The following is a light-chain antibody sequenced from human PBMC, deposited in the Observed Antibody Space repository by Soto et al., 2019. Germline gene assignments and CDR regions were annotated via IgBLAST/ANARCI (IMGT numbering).Light chain of an antibody. CDR1: QTVTSGY. V-gene: IGKV3-20*01. CDR3: QQYGSSGT. Sequence: EIVLTQSPSTLSLSPGERATIYCRASQTVTSGYLAWYQQKPGQAPRLLIYGVSTGATGNPDRFSVSGSGTDFTLTISRLEPEDFAVYYCQQYGSSGTFGQGTKVDI. J-gene: IGKJ1*01. CDR2: GVS.